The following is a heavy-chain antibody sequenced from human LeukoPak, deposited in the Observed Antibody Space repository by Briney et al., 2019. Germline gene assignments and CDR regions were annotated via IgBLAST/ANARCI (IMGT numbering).Heavy chain of an antibody. CDR1: GGSFSGYY. V-gene: IGHV4-34*01. CDR2: INHSGST. D-gene: IGHD3-22*01. CDR3: AGTYYYDSSGYYYSDY. J-gene: IGHJ4*02. Sequence: KPPETLSLTCAVYGGSFSGYYWSWIRQPPGKGLEWIGEINHSGSTNYNPSLKSRVTISVDTSKNQFSLKLSSVTAADTAVYYCAGTYYYDSSGYYYSDYWGQGTLVTVSS.